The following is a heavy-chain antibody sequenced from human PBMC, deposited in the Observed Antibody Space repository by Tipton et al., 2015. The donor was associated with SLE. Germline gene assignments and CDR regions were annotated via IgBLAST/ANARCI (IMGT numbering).Heavy chain of an antibody. Sequence: TLSLTCAVYGGSFSGYYWSWIRQTPGKGLEWIGEINHSGSTNYNPSLKSRVTISVDTSKNQFSLNLISVTVADTAVYYCARDRGAAPDYWGQGTLVTVSS. CDR3: ARDRGAAPDY. CDR1: GGSFSGYY. J-gene: IGHJ4*02. CDR2: INHSGST. D-gene: IGHD6-6*01. V-gene: IGHV4-34*01.